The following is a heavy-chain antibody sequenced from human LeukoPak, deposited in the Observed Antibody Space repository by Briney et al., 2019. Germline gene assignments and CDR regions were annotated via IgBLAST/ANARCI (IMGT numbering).Heavy chain of an antibody. CDR2: ITRSGGST. CDR1: GFTFRDYA. J-gene: IGHJ4*02. V-gene: IGHV3-23*01. CDR3: AKESLGDFDY. Sequence: GGSLRLSCAASGFTFRDYAMSWVRQAPGKGREWVSAITRSGGSTYYADSVKGRFTISRDNSKNTLYLQMSNLRVEDTAVYYCAKESLGDFDYWGQGTLVAVSS. D-gene: IGHD3-16*01.